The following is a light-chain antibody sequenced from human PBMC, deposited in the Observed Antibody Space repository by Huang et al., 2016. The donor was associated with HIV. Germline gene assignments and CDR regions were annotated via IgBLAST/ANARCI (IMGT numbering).Light chain of an antibody. CDR1: QNIGSY. J-gene: IGKJ1*01. Sequence: DIQITQFPSSLSASIGDRITIACRASQNIGSYLNWYQQRPGEAPRSLISATSSLQSGVPSMFSGRGSGTVFILTITSLRLEDFATYYCQQTYTSPWAFGQGTNVDMK. CDR2: ATS. CDR3: QQTYTSPWA. V-gene: IGKV1-39*01.